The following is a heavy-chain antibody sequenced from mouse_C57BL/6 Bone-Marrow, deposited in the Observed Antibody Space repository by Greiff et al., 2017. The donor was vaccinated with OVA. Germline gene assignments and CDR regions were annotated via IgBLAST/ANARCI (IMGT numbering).Heavy chain of an antibody. Sequence: EVKLQESGPGLAKPSQTLSLTCSVTGYSITSDYWNWIRKFPGNKLEYMGYISYSGSTYYNPSLKSRLSITRDTSKNQYYLQLNSVTTEDTATYDCARKGIYYGYDAYFDYWGQGTTLTVSS. J-gene: IGHJ2*01. D-gene: IGHD2-2*01. CDR1: GYSITSDY. CDR2: ISYSGST. CDR3: ARKGIYYGYDAYFDY. V-gene: IGHV3-8*01.